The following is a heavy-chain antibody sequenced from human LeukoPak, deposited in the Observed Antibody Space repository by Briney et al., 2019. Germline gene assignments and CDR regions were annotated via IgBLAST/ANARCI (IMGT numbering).Heavy chain of an antibody. CDR3: AKDIFTGIAAAGAIDY. CDR1: GFTFSSYA. V-gene: IGHV3-23*01. Sequence: KPGGSLRLSCAASGFTFSSYAMSWVRQAPGKGLEWVSAISGSGGSTYYADSVKGRFTISRDNSKNTLYLQMNSLRAEDTAVYYCAKDIFTGIAAAGAIDYWGQGTLVTVSS. CDR2: ISGSGGST. J-gene: IGHJ4*02. D-gene: IGHD6-13*01.